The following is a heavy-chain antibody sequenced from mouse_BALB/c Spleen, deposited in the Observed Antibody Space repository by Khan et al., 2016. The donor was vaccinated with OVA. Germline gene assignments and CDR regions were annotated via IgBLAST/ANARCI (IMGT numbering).Heavy chain of an antibody. CDR2: IWSDGNT. Sequence: QVQLKESGPGLVAPSQSLSITCTVSGFSLTSYGVHWVRQPPGKGLEWLVVIWSDGNTNYNSVLKSRLSISKDNSKSQVFLKMNSLQTEDTAIYYCARWFDGYSSLYAMDYWGQGTSVTVSS. V-gene: IGHV2-6*02. J-gene: IGHJ4*01. CDR1: GFSLTSYG. D-gene: IGHD2-3*01. CDR3: ARWFDGYSSLYAMDY.